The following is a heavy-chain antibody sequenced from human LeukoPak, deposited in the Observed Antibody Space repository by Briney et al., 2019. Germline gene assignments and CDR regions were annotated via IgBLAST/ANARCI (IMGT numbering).Heavy chain of an antibody. CDR1: GGTFSSYA. D-gene: IGHD3-10*01. CDR3: ARADYGSGPCDY. Sequence: ASVKVSCKASGGTFSSYAISWVRQAPGQGLEWMGGTIPIFGTANYAQKFQGRVTITTDESTSTAYMELSSLRSEDTAVYYCARADYGSGPCDYWGQGTLVTVSS. V-gene: IGHV1-69*05. CDR2: TIPIFGTA. J-gene: IGHJ4*02.